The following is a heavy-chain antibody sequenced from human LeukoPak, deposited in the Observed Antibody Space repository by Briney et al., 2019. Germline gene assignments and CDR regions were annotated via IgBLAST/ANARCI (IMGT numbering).Heavy chain of an antibody. CDR2: LNTNTGNP. V-gene: IGHV7-4-1*02. J-gene: IGHJ5*02. Sequence: ASVKVSCKASGYTFTSYAMNWVRQAPGQGLEWMGWLNTNTGNPTYAQGFTGRFVFSLDTSVSTAYLQISSLKAEDTAVYYCARDFGYDILTGYYTNWFDPWGQGTLVTVSS. D-gene: IGHD3-9*01. CDR1: GYTFTSYA. CDR3: ARDFGYDILTGYYTNWFDP.